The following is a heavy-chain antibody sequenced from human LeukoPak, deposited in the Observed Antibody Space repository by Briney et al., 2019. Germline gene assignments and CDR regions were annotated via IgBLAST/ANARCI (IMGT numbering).Heavy chain of an antibody. Sequence: SETLSLTCTVSGGSISTSNYYWGWIRQPPGKGLEWIGNIFYSGGSYYSPSLTSRVTISLDTSRNQFSLKLNSVTAADTAVYYCARVPTKAYDFRSGYTVGYYYYYMDVWGKGTTVTVSS. CDR2: IFYSGGS. CDR3: ARVPTKAYDFRSGYTVGYYYYYMDV. D-gene: IGHD3-3*01. V-gene: IGHV4-39*07. J-gene: IGHJ6*03. CDR1: GGSISTSNYY.